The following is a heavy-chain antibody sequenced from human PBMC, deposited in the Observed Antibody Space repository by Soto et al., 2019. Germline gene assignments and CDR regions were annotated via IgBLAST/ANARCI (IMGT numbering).Heavy chain of an antibody. J-gene: IGHJ4*02. CDR1: GFTFSTYS. Sequence: GGSLRLSCAASGFTFSTYSMNWVRQAPGKGLEWVSYISSSSSTIFCTDSVKGRFTVSRDNAKNSLYLQMNSLRAEDTAVYYCARVHSSNYHYFDYWGQGTLVTVSS. CDR3: ARVHSSNYHYFDY. D-gene: IGHD6-13*01. V-gene: IGHV3-48*01. CDR2: ISSSSSTI.